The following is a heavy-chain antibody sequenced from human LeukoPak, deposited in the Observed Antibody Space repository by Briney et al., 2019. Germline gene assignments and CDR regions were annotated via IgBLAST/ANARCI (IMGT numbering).Heavy chain of an antibody. CDR2: ITSSSETI. CDR3: ARDKHNGNYEGLDY. CDR1: GFTFSTYS. J-gene: IGHJ4*02. V-gene: IGHV3-48*01. Sequence: PGGSLRLSCAASGFTFSTYSMNWVRQAPGKGLEWVSDITSSSETIYYADSVKGRFTTSRDNARNSLYLQMNSLRAEDTAVYYCARDKHNGNYEGLDYWGQGTLVTVPS. D-gene: IGHD1-7*01.